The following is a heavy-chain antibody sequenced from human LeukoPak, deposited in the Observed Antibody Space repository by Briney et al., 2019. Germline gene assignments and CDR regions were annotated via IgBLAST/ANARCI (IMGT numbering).Heavy chain of an antibody. Sequence: GGSLRLSCVASGFTFSSYWMHWVRQDPRKGLVWVSRINGDGRNINYADSVRGRFTISRDNSKNTLYLQMNSLRAEDTALYYCGKDRGGGDGEFDYWGQGTLVTVSS. CDR1: GFTFSSYW. J-gene: IGHJ4*02. D-gene: IGHD2-15*01. CDR3: GKDRGGGDGEFDY. CDR2: INGDGRNI. V-gene: IGHV3-74*01.